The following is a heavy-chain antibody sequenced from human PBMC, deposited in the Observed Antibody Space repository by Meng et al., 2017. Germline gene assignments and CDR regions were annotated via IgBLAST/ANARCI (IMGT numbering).Heavy chain of an antibody. CDR2: INPSGGST. CDR3: ARLRGLAHYYYYGMDV. Sequence: ASVKVSCKASGYTFTSYYMHWVRQAPRQGLEWMGIINPSGGSTSYAQKFQGRVTMTRDTFTSTVYMELSSLRSEDTAVYYCARLRGLAHYYYYGMDVWGQGTTVTVSS. D-gene: IGHD6-19*01. CDR1: GYTFTSYY. J-gene: IGHJ6*02. V-gene: IGHV1-46*01.